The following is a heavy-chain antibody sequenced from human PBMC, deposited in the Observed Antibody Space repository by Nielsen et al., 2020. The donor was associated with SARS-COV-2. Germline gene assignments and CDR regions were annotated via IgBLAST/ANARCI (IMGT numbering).Heavy chain of an antibody. V-gene: IGHV3-30*14. J-gene: IGHJ4*02. Sequence: VRQAPGKGLEWVAVISYDGSNKYYADSVKGRFTISRHNSKNTLYLQMNSLRAEDTAVYYCARSSIAAAGPRTYYFDYWGQGALVTVSS. CDR2: ISYDGSNK. D-gene: IGHD6-13*01. CDR3: ARSSIAAAGPRTYYFDY.